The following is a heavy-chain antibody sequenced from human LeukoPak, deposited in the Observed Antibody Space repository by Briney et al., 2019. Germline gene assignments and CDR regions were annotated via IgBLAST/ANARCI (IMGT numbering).Heavy chain of an antibody. CDR1: GYTFTSYG. CDR2: IIPIFGTA. D-gene: IGHD3-10*01. V-gene: IGHV1-69*06. J-gene: IGHJ5*02. Sequence: SVKVSCKASGYTFTSYGISWVRQAPGQGLEWMGGIIPIFGTANYAQKFQGRVTITADKSTSTAYMELSSLRSEDTAVYYCASRYYGSGRSNWFDPWGQGTLVTVSS. CDR3: ASRYYGSGRSNWFDP.